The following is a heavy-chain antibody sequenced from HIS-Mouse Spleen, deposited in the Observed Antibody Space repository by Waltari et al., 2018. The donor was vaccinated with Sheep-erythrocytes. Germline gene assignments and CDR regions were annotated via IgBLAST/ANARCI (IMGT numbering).Heavy chain of an antibody. D-gene: IGHD3-3*01. CDR3: AKDGVLRFLEGIWGYYYYGMDV. CDR2: ISYDGSNK. Sequence: KGLEWVAVISYDGSNKDYADSVKGRFTISRDNSKNTLYLQMNSLRAEDTAVYYCAKDGVLRFLEGIWGYYYYGMDVWGQGTTVTVSS. V-gene: IGHV3-30*18. J-gene: IGHJ6*02.